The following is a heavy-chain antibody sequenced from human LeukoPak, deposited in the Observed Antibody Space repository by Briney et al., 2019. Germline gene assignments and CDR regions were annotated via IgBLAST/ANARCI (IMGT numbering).Heavy chain of an antibody. CDR3: ARWGGSGTYHFDY. Sequence: TSETLSLTCAVYGGSFSGYYTSWIRQPPGKGLGWIGEINHSGSTNYNPSLKSRVTISVDTSKHQFSLKLSSVTAADTAVYYCARWGGSGTYHFDYWGQGTLVTVSS. CDR1: GGSFSGYY. CDR2: INHSGST. D-gene: IGHD3-10*01. V-gene: IGHV4-34*01. J-gene: IGHJ4*02.